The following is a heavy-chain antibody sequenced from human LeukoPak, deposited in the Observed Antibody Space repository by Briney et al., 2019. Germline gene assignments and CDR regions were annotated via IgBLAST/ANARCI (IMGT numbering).Heavy chain of an antibody. J-gene: IGHJ4*02. CDR3: ARSIAVAATNFDY. CDR1: GGSISSSSYY. CDR2: IYYSGST. Sequence: SETLSLTCTVSGGSISSSSYYWGWIRQPPGKGLEWIGSIYYSGSTYYNPSLKSRVTISVDTSKNQFSLKLSPVTAADTAVYYCARSIAVAATNFDYWGQGTLVTVSS. V-gene: IGHV4-39*01. D-gene: IGHD6-19*01.